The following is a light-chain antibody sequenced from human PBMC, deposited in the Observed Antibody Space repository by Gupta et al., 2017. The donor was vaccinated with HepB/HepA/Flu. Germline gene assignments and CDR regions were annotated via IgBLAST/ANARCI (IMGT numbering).Light chain of an antibody. CDR2: DVS. V-gene: IGLV2-14*03. CDR3: SSYTSSSTVV. CDR1: SSDVGGYKY. J-gene: IGLJ2*01. Sequence: QTALTQPASVSGSPAQSIPISRPGTSSDVGGYKYVSWYQQHPGKAPKLMIYDVSNRPSGVSNRFSGSKSGNTASLTISGLQAEDEADYYCSSYTSSSTVVFGGGTKVTVL.